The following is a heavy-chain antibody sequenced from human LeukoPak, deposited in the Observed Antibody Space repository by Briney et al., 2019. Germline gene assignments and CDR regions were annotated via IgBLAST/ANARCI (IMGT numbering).Heavy chain of an antibody. CDR2: IYCSGST. Sequence: SATLSLTCTVSGGSISSYYWSWMRQPPGKGLEWIGNIYCSGSTNYNPSLKGRVTISVDTSKNQFSLKLSSVTAADTAVYYCAAAEGENFDYWDQGTRAIVSS. CDR1: GGSISSYY. J-gene: IGHJ4*02. CDR3: AAAEGENFDY. V-gene: IGHV4-59*08. D-gene: IGHD3-16*01.